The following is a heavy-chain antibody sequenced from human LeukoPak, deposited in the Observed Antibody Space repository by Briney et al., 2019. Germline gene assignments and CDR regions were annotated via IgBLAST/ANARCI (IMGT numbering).Heavy chain of an antibody. CDR1: GGSISSYY. Sequence: SETLSLTCTVSGGSISSYYWSWIRQPPGKGLEWIGYIYYSGSTNYNPSLKSRVTISVDTSKNQFSLKLSSVTAADTAVYYCARSPVEMATIIDYWGQGTLVTVSS. J-gene: IGHJ4*02. D-gene: IGHD5-24*01. CDR2: IYYSGST. V-gene: IGHV4-59*12. CDR3: ARSPVEMATIIDY.